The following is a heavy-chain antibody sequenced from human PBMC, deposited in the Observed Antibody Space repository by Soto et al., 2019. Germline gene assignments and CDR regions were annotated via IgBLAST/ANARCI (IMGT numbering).Heavy chain of an antibody. CDR2: ISYDGSDK. V-gene: IGHV3-30-3*01. J-gene: IGHJ4*02. CDR1: GFTFSSYA. Sequence: PGGSLRLSCAASGFTFSSYAMHWVRQTPGKGLEWVALISYDGSDKYYADSVKGRFTISRDKSKNTLYLQMNSLRDEDTSVYYCAREYRLAVVAPGYWGQGVLVTVSS. CDR3: AREYRLAVVAPGY. D-gene: IGHD3-22*01.